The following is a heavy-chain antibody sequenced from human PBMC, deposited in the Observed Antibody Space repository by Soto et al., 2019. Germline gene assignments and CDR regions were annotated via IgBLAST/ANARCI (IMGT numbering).Heavy chain of an antibody. CDR1: GGTFSSYA. CDR3: ARAKRDMVRGVAHYHYYYGMDV. V-gene: IGHV1-69*01. J-gene: IGHJ6*02. Sequence: QVQLVQSGAEVKKPGSSVKVSCKASGGTFSSYAISWVRQAPGQGLEWMGGSIPIFGTANYAQQLQGRVTISGDETKSTAYTEMSSLRSEDTAVYYCARAKRDMVRGVAHYHYYYGMDVWGQETTVTVSS. D-gene: IGHD3-10*01. CDR2: SIPIFGTA.